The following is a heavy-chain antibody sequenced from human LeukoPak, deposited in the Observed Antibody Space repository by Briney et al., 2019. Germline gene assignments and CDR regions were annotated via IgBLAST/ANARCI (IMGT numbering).Heavy chain of an antibody. V-gene: IGHV1-18*01. CDR2: ISAYNGNT. D-gene: IGHD2-2*01. CDR3: ARAGSDIVAVPAAANWFDP. CDR1: GYTFTSYG. J-gene: IGHJ5*02. Sequence: ASVKVSCKASGYTFTSYGISWVRQAPGQGLEWMGWISAYNGNTNYAQKLQGRVTMTRDTSISTAYMELSRLRSDDTAVYYCARAGSDIVAVPAAANWFDPWGQGTLVTVSS.